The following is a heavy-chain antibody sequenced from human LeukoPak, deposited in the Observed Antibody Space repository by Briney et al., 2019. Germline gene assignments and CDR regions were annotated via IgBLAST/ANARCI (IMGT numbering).Heavy chain of an antibody. D-gene: IGHD4-23*01. J-gene: IGHJ4*02. V-gene: IGHV4-34*01. CDR1: GGSSIVYH. CDR3: GRDPATVVTLPEDFDL. Sequence: PSEPLSLPCSLHGGSSIVYHWKWTRQFPERGRGWCGEINDRGQTNNNPSLGSGVTISVDPSQKQFSLKLDSVTAADPPVYSCGRDPATVVTLPEDFDLWGQGTLVSVSS. CDR2: INDRGQT.